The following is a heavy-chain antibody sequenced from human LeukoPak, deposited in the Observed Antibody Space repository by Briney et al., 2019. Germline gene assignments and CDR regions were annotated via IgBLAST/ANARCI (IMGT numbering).Heavy chain of an antibody. V-gene: IGHV3-48*04. CDR3: ARDPDWGAIDY. J-gene: IGHJ4*02. CDR2: ISSYSTI. D-gene: IGHD7-27*01. Sequence: GGSLRLSCAASGFTFSYYSMNWVRQAPGKGLEWVSYISSYSTIYYADSVKGRFTISRDNAKNSLYLQMNSLRVEDTGVYYCARDPDWGAIDYWGQGTLVTVSS. CDR1: GFTFSYYS.